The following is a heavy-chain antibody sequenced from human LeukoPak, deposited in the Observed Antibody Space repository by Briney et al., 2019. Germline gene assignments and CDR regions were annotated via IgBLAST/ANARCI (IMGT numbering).Heavy chain of an antibody. D-gene: IGHD2-21*02. CDR3: ARASGVVTAIPVYFY. J-gene: IGHJ4*02. CDR2: INPNSGGT. Sequence: ASVKVSCKASGYTFTGYYMHWVRQAPGQGLGWMGWINPNSGGTNYAQKFQGTVTMTRDTSISTAYMELSRLRSDDTAVYYCARASGVVTAIPVYFYWGQGTLVTVSS. CDR1: GYTFTGYY. V-gene: IGHV1-2*02.